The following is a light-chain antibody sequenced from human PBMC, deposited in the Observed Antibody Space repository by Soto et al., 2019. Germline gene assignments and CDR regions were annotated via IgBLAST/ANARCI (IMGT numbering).Light chain of an antibody. V-gene: IGLV2-18*02. CDR1: SSDVGTYNR. CDR2: DVS. Sequence: QSALTQPPSVSGSAGQSVAISCTGTSSDVGTYNRVSWYQQPPGTAPRLMIYDVSNRPSRVPDRFSGSKSGNTASLTISGLQAEDEADYYCSSYTSTSTYVFGTGTKVTVL. J-gene: IGLJ1*01. CDR3: SSYTSTSTYV.